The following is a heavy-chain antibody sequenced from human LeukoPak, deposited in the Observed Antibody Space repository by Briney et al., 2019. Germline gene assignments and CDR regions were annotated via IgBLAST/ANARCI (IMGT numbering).Heavy chain of an antibody. CDR2: IQYDENNK. CDR3: AKLLRFGELLAADY. D-gene: IGHD3-10*01. J-gene: IGHJ4*02. V-gene: IGHV3-30*02. CDR1: GFTMSSYD. Sequence: GGSLRLSCAASGFTMSSYDMHWVRQAPGKGLEWVAFIQYDENNKYYADSVKGRFTISRDTSKNTLYLQMNSLRAEDTAVYYCAKLLRFGELLAADYWGQGTLVTVSS.